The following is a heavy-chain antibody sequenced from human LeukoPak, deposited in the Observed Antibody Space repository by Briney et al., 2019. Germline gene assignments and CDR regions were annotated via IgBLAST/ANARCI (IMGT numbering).Heavy chain of an antibody. CDR3: ASCSSTSWYAGDWFDP. Sequence: SETLSLTCAVYGGSFSDYYWSWIRQSPGKGLEWIGEINHSGSTNYNPSLKSRVTISVDTSKNQFSLKLNSVTAADTAVYYCASCSSTSWYAGDWFDPWGQGTLVAVSS. J-gene: IGHJ5*02. CDR1: GGSFSDYY. CDR2: INHSGST. D-gene: IGHD2-2*01. V-gene: IGHV4-34*01.